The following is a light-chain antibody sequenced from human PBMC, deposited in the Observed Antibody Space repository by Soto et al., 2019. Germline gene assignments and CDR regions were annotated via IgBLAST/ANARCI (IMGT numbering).Light chain of an antibody. J-gene: IGLJ2*01. Sequence: SYELTQPPSVSVAPGKTARITCGGNNIGRKSVHWYQQKPGQAPVLVIYYDSDRPSGIPERFSGSNSGNTATLTISRVEAGYEADYYCQVWDSSSDLVVFGGGTKLTVL. CDR1: NIGRKS. CDR3: QVWDSSSDLVV. CDR2: YDS. V-gene: IGLV3-21*04.